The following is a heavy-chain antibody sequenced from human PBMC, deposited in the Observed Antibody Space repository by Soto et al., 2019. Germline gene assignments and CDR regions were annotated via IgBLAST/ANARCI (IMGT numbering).Heavy chain of an antibody. V-gene: IGHV3-23*01. J-gene: IGHJ6*02. CDR2: ISGSGGST. Sequence: EVQLLESGGGLVQPGGSLRLSCAASGFTFSSYAMSWVRQAPGKGLEWVSAISGSGGSTYYADSVKGRFIISRDNSKNTLYLQMNSLRAEDTAVYYCAKDDYGDYFPSGGMDVWGQGTTVTVSS. D-gene: IGHD4-17*01. CDR1: GFTFSSYA. CDR3: AKDDYGDYFPSGGMDV.